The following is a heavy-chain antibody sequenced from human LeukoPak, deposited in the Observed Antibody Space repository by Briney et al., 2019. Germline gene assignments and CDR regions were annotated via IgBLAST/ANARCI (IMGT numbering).Heavy chain of an antibody. J-gene: IGHJ4*02. CDR3: AKMKYQWLVRIYFDY. V-gene: IGHV3-23*01. CDR1: GFTFSSYA. D-gene: IGHD6-19*01. Sequence: QPGGSLRLSCAASGFTFSSYAMSWVRQAPGKGLEWVSSISGSGGSTYYEDSVKGRFTISRDNSKNTLYLQMNSLRAEDSAVYYCAKMKYQWLVRIYFDYWGQGTLVTVSS. CDR2: ISGSGGST.